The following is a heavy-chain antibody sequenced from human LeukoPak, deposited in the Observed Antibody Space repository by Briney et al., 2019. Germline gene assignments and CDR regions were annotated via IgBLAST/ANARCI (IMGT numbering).Heavy chain of an antibody. D-gene: IGHD6-19*01. CDR1: GGSIADTSYY. CDR3: ARHEQAGSGWFISLDP. V-gene: IGHV4-39*01. CDR2: IYYSGKT. J-gene: IGHJ5*02. Sequence: SETLSLTCTVSGGSIADTSYYWGWIRQSPGKGLEWIGRIYYSGKTYYNPSLTSRVTISVDTSKNQISLTLTSVTAADTSLYYCARHEQAGSGWFISLDPWGQGTLVIVSS.